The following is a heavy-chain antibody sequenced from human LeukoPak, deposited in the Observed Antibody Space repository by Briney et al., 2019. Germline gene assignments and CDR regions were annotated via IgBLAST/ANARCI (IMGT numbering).Heavy chain of an antibody. Sequence: GGSLRLSCAASGFTFSSYAMHWVRQAPGKGLEWVSGISWNSGSIGYADSVKGRFTISRDNAKNSLYLQMNSLRAEDTALYYCAKDIHYDSTWDAFDIWGQGTMVTVSS. V-gene: IGHV3-9*01. J-gene: IGHJ3*02. CDR2: ISWNSGSI. CDR1: GFTFSSYA. D-gene: IGHD3-22*01. CDR3: AKDIHYDSTWDAFDI.